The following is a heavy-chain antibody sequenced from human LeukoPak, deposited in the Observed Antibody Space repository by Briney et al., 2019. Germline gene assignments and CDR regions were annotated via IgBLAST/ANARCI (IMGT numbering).Heavy chain of an antibody. CDR2: ISGGSSGI. J-gene: IGHJ4*02. CDR3: AKEGASIAVAGIDF. CDR1: GFIFSHYG. D-gene: IGHD6-19*01. Sequence: GGTLRLSCAASGFIFSHYGMTWVRQAPGKGLEWVSGISGGSSGIYYSDSAKGRFTISRDNSKNTVYLQMNSLRADDTAVYYCAKEGASIAVAGIDFWGQGTLVTVSS. V-gene: IGHV3-23*01.